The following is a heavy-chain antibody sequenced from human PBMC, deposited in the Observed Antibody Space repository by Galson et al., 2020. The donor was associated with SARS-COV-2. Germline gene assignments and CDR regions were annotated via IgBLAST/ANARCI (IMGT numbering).Heavy chain of an antibody. CDR3: ARDQGWELLNWFDP. CDR2: IYTSGST. Sequence: EWIGRIYTSGSTNYNPSLKSRVTISVDTSKNQFSLKLSSVTAADTAVYYCARDQGWELLNWFDPWGQGTLVTVSS. J-gene: IGHJ5*02. D-gene: IGHD1-26*01. V-gene: IGHV4-61*02.